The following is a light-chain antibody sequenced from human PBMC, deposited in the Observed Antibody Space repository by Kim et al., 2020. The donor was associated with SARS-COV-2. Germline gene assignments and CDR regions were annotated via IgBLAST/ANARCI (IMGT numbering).Light chain of an antibody. CDR3: QVWDSSSDHGV. V-gene: IGLV3-21*04. J-gene: IGLJ1*01. CDR2: YDS. Sequence: APGKTARITCGGNNIGSESVLWYQQTPGQAPVLVIYYDSDRPSGIPERFSGSNSGNTATLTISRVEAGDEADYYCQVWDSSSDHGVFGTGTKVTVL. CDR1: NIGSES.